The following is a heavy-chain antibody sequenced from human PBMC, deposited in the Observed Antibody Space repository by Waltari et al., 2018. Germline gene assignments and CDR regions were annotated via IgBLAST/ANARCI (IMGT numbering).Heavy chain of an antibody. V-gene: IGHV1-2*06. J-gene: IGHJ4*02. CDR1: GYTFTGYY. D-gene: IGHD6-13*01. Sequence: QVQLVQSGAEVKKPGASVKVSCKASGYTFTGYYMHWVRQAPGQGLEWMGRINPNSGGTNYAQKFQGRVTITADKSTSTAYMELSSLRSEDTAVYYCATGYSSSLRGDDYWGQGTLVTVSS. CDR3: ATGYSSSLRGDDY. CDR2: INPNSGGT.